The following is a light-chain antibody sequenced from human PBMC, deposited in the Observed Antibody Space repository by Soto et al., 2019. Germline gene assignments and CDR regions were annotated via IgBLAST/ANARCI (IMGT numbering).Light chain of an antibody. J-gene: IGKJ1*01. V-gene: IGKV1-39*01. CDR2: AAS. CDR3: QKSYSTTWK. Sequence: IRMTQSPSSLSASTVYKVTITSRASQSISSYLNWYQQKPGKAPKLLIYAASSLQSGVPSRFSGSGSGTDFTLTISSLQPEDFATYYCQKSYSTTWKFGQGTKVDIK. CDR1: QSISSY.